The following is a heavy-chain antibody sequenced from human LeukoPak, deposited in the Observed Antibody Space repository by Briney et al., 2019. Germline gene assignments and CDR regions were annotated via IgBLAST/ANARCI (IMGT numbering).Heavy chain of an antibody. J-gene: IGHJ3*02. CDR1: GGSISSSSYY. CDR3: ARYALSAFDI. Sequence: SSETLSLTCTVSGGSISSSSYYWGWIRQPPGKGLEWIGSIYYSGSTYYNPSLKSRVTISVDTSKNQFSLKLSSVTAADTAVYYCARYALSAFDIWGQGTMVTVSS. V-gene: IGHV4-39*07. CDR2: IYYSGST.